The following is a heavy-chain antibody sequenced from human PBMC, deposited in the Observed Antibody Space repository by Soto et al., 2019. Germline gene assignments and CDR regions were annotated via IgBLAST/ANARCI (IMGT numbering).Heavy chain of an antibody. CDR2: ISGSGGST. CDR3: AKVRKRSADYYYYGMDV. V-gene: IGHV3-23*01. CDR1: GFTFSSYA. D-gene: IGHD4-17*01. J-gene: IGHJ6*02. Sequence: LRLSCAASGFTFSSYAMSWVRQAPGKGLEWVSAISGSGGSTYYADSVKGRFTISRDNSKNTLYLQMNSLRAEDTAVYYCAKVRKRSADYYYYGMDVWGQGTTVTVSS.